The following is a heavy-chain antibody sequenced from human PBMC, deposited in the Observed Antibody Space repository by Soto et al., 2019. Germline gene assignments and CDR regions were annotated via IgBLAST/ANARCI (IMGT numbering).Heavy chain of an antibody. Sequence: GGSLRLSCAASGFPFSSYAMTWVRQTPGKGLEWVSGISGSGGITYYADSVKGRFTISRDNSNNTLFMQMHSLRADDTAVYYCAKSLSASPNYFFDSWGQGTLVTVSS. CDR3: AKSLSASPNYFFDS. D-gene: IGHD1-1*01. CDR2: ISGSGGIT. V-gene: IGHV3-23*01. J-gene: IGHJ4*02. CDR1: GFPFSSYA.